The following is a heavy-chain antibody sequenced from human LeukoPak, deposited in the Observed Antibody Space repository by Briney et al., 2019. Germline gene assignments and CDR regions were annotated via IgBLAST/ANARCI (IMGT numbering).Heavy chain of an antibody. J-gene: IGHJ4*02. CDR2: IDPGDSDT. Sequence: RGESLKISCKGSGYSFTSYWIGWVRQMPGKGLEWMGIIDPGDSDTRYTPSFQGQVTISADSSLTTAYLQWNSLKASDTAMYYCARQTAMGRSGDYWGQGTLVTVSS. CDR3: ARQTAMGRSGDY. CDR1: GYSFTSYW. V-gene: IGHV5-51*01. D-gene: IGHD5-18*01.